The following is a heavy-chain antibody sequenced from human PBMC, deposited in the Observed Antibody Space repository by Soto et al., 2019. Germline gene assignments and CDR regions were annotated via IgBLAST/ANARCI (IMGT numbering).Heavy chain of an antibody. D-gene: IGHD2-15*01. Sequence: GGSLRLSCSVSGITFRNYAMHWVRQAPGRGLEYVSGITSDGDNTWHADSVKDRFTISRDNSDDTLYLQMNSLRAEDTAVYYCAKDVDTFDPWGPGTLVTVYS. CDR3: AKDVDTFDP. J-gene: IGHJ5*02. V-gene: IGHV3-64*04. CDR1: GITFRNYA. CDR2: ITSDGDNT.